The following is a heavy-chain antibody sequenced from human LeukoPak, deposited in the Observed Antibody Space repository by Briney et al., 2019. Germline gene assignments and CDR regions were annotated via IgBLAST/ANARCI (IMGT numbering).Heavy chain of an antibody. CDR3: VRQPES. CDR2: VYYDGST. CDR1: GGSISTYY. Sequence: SETLSLTCTVSGGSISTYYWSWIRQPPGEGLGWIWYVYYDGSTNYNPSLKSRVTISVDSSKNQFSLRLTSVIAADTAVYYCVRQPESWGPGTMVTVSS. J-gene: IGHJ5*02. V-gene: IGHV4-59*08.